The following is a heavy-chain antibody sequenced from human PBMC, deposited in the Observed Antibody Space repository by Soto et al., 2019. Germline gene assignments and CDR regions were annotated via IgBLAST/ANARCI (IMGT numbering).Heavy chain of an antibody. Sequence: GSLRLSCAASGFTFSSYAMHWVRQAPGKGLEWVAVISYDGSKKYYADSVKGRLTISRDNSKNTLYLQMNSLRAEDTAVYYCAREWDCSSTSCSIVGAFDIWGQGTMVTVSS. CDR3: AREWDCSSTSCSIVGAFDI. CDR2: ISYDGSKK. D-gene: IGHD2-2*01. J-gene: IGHJ3*02. CDR1: GFTFSSYA. V-gene: IGHV3-30-3*01.